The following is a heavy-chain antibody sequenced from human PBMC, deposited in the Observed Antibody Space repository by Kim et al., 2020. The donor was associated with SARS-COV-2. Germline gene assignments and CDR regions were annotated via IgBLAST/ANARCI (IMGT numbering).Heavy chain of an antibody. Sequence: SETLSLTCAVYGGSFSGYYWSWIRQPPGKGLEWIGEINHSGSTNYNPSLKSRVTISVDTSKNQFSLKLSSVTAADPAVYYCAGGRNNRSHYTVRRGKNN. CDR2: INHSGST. CDR3: AGGRNNRSHYTVRRGKNN. D-gene: IGHD3-10*02. CDR1: GGSFSGYY. V-gene: IGHV4-34*01. J-gene: IGHJ5*01.